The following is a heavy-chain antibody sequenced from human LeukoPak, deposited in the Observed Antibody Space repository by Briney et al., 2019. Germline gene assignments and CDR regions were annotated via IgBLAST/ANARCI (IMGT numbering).Heavy chain of an antibody. J-gene: IGHJ5*02. CDR1: GDPISSSNW. CDR2: IYHSGNT. CDR3: ARHSSGWYTS. V-gene: IGHV4-4*02. D-gene: IGHD6-19*01. Sequence: SGTLSLTCAVSGDPISSSNWWSWVRQPPGKGLDWIGEIYHSGNTNYNPSLKSRVTISLDKSKNQFSLRLSSVTAADTAMYYCARHSSGWYTSWGQGTLVTVSS.